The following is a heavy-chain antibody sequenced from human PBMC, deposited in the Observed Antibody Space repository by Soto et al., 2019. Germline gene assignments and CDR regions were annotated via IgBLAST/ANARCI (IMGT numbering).Heavy chain of an antibody. Sequence: EVQLVESGGGLVQPGGSLKLSCAASGFTFSGSSIHWVRQASGKGLEWVGRIRGKGNSYATAYAASVNGRFTIFRDDAKDTGYLQMSSPKSEDPAVSYCTRSFVETAVVPYLWFFDLWGRGTPVTVSS. CDR1: GFTFSGSS. D-gene: IGHD5-18*01. CDR3: TRSFVETAVVPYLWFFDL. V-gene: IGHV3-73*02. J-gene: IGHJ2*01. CDR2: IRGKGNSYAT.